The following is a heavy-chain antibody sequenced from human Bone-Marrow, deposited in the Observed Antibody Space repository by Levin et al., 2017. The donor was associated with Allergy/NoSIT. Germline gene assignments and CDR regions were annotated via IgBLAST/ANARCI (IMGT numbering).Heavy chain of an antibody. J-gene: IGHJ4*02. Sequence: SCTVSGGSVSTTFYHWGWIRQPPGKGLEWIGTIYYTGTTHYNPSLKSRLTISIDTSKNQFSLNLSSVTAADTAVYYCARDGDYWGQGTLVTVSS. CDR2: IYYTGTT. CDR3: ARDGDY. V-gene: IGHV4-39*07. CDR1: GGSVSTTFYH.